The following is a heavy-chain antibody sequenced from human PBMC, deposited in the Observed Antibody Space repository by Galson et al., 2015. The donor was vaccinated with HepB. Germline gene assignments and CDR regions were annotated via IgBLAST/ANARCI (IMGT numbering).Heavy chain of an antibody. Sequence: SLRLSCAASGFTFSNAWMSWVRQAPGKGLEWVGRIKSKTDGGTTDYAAPVKGRFTISRDDSKNTLYLQMNSLKTEDTAVYYCTTMYGSSWYEKIYYFDYWGQGTLVTVPS. V-gene: IGHV3-15*01. CDR2: IKSKTDGGTT. CDR3: TTMYGSSWYEKIYYFDY. CDR1: GFTFSNAW. D-gene: IGHD6-13*01. J-gene: IGHJ4*02.